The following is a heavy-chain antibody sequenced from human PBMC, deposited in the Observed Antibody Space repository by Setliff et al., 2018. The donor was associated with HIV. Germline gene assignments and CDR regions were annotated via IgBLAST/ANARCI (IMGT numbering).Heavy chain of an antibody. CDR1: GYTFTSYD. CDR2: LNPKSGDT. Sequence: ASVKVSCKTSGYTFTSYDVHWVRQATGQGLEWMGHLNPKSGDTGSAQRFQDRLTITADTSVSTAYLELGSLRSDDTAVYYCATPMFPNYHDNSVLIDWGQGTPVTVSS. J-gene: IGHJ1*01. V-gene: IGHV1-8*03. CDR3: ATPMFPNYHDNSVLID. D-gene: IGHD3-22*01.